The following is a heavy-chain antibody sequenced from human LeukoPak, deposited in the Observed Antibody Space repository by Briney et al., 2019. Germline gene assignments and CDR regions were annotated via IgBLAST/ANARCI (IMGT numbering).Heavy chain of an antibody. CDR3: AKITKATTPNY. CDR2: IWYDGSNK. V-gene: IGHV3-33*06. J-gene: IGHJ4*02. D-gene: IGHD4-17*01. CDR1: GFTFSSYG. Sequence: GGSLRLSCAASGFTFSSYGMHWVRQAPGKGLEWVAVIWYDGSNKHYADSVKGRFSISRDNSKNTVYLQMSDLRAEDTAVYYCAKITKATTPNYWGQGTLVTVSS.